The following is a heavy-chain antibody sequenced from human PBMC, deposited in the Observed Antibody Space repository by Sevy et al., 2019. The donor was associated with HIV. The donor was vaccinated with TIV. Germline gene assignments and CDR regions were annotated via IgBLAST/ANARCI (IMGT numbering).Heavy chain of an antibody. D-gene: IGHD1-26*01. V-gene: IGHV6-1*01. CDR1: GDSVSSNGVA. J-gene: IGHJ5*02. CDR3: ARDYIGGSRGVEGFDP. Sequence: QSQTLSLTCGISGDSVSSNGVAWNWIRQSPSRGLEWLGRTYYTSRWSSDYAASVKTRITINPDTSKNQFSLQLNSVTPEDAAVYYCARDYIGGSRGVEGFDPWGQGTLVTVSS. CDR2: TYYTSRWSS.